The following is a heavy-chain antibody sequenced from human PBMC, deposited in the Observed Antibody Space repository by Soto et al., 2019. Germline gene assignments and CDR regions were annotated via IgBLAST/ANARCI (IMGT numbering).Heavy chain of an antibody. Sequence: PTLVHHTPSLPLTCTLSGVSRSTRGCCVGLIRHPPGNALEWLALIYWNDDKRYSPSLKSRLTITKDTSKNQVVLTMTNMDPVNTATYYCAHYIAARPWYYFDYWGHGTLVTVSS. J-gene: IGHJ4*01. CDR1: GVSRSTRGCC. D-gene: IGHD6-6*01. V-gene: IGHV2-5*01. CDR3: AHYIAARPWYYFDY. CDR2: IYWNDDK.